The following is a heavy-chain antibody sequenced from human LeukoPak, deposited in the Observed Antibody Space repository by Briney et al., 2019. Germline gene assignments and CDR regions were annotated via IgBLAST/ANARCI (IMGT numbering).Heavy chain of an antibody. D-gene: IGHD4-11*01. V-gene: IGHV3-48*01. CDR1: GSTFSSYS. Sequence: AGRSLRLSCAASGSTFSSYSMSWVRQAPGRGLKWVSYISSSSNTIYYADSVKGRFTISRDSAKNSLYLQMNSLRAEDTAVYYCARESSDYQFAGVWGQGTLVTVSS. CDR3: ARESSDYQFAGV. CDR2: ISSSSNTI. J-gene: IGHJ4*02.